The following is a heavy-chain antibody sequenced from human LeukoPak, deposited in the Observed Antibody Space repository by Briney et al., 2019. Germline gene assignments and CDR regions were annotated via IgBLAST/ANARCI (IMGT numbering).Heavy chain of an antibody. CDR1: GYTFNRNA. J-gene: IGHJ3*02. V-gene: IGHV7-4-1*02. CDR2: INTKTGTP. CDR3: ARRSPSADASDI. Sequence: ASVKVSCKASGYTFNRNAINWVRQAPGQGLEWMGWINTKTGTPTYAQGFTGRFVFSLDISVTTAYLQISNLKAEDTAFYYCARRSPSADASDIWGQGTMVTVSS.